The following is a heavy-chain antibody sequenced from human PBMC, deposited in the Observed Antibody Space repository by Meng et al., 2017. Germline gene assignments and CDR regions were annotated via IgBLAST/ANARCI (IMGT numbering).Heavy chain of an antibody. D-gene: IGHD3-9*01. CDR3: ARGRYFDWLSYRYYFDY. CDR2: INHSGST. V-gene: IGHV4-34*01. CDR1: VGSFSGYY. Sequence: QVQLQQWGAGLLKPSETLSLTGAVYVGSFSGYYWSWIRQPPGKGLEWIGEINHSGSTNYNPSLKSRVTISVDTSKNQFSLKLSSVTAADTAVYYCARGRYFDWLSYRYYFDYWGQGTLVTVSS. J-gene: IGHJ4*02.